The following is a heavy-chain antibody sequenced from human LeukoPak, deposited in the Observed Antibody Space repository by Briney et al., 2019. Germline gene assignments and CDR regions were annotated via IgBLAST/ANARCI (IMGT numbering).Heavy chain of an antibody. D-gene: IGHD3-10*01. CDR3: AVTGGWFDP. CDR2: IYYSGST. J-gene: IGHJ5*02. V-gene: IGHV4-34*01. CDR1: GGSFSGYY. Sequence: SETLSLTCAVYGGSFSGYYWSWIRQPPGKGLEWIGSIYYSGSTYYNPSLKSRVTISVDTSKNQFSLKLSSVTAADTAVYYCAVTGGWFDPWGQGTLVTVSS.